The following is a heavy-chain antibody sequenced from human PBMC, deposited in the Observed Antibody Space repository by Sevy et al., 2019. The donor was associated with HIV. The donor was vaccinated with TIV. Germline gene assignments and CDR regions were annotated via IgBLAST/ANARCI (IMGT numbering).Heavy chain of an antibody. CDR3: ARDPFRVGAIGRFDY. Sequence: GGSLRLSCAASGFTFTDNYMTWIRQAPGKGLEWVSYISSSGSTTYYADSVRGRFTISRDNAKKSLYLQMNSLRAEDTAVYYCARDPFRVGAIGRFDYWGQGALVTVSS. V-gene: IGHV3-11*04. J-gene: IGHJ4*02. D-gene: IGHD1-26*01. CDR2: ISSSGSTT. CDR1: GFTFTDNY.